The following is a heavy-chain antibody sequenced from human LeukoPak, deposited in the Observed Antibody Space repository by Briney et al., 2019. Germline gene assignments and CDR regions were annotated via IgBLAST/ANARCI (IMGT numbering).Heavy chain of an antibody. D-gene: IGHD4-17*01. CDR2: ISGSGGST. Sequence: GGSLRLSCAASGFIFSSYVMSWVRQAPGKGLEWVSAISGSGGSTYYADSVKGRFTISRDNSKNTLYLQMNSLRAEDAAVYYCAELYNDYGDENFDYWGQGTLVTVSS. CDR1: GFIFSSYV. V-gene: IGHV3-23*01. J-gene: IGHJ4*02. CDR3: AELYNDYGDENFDY.